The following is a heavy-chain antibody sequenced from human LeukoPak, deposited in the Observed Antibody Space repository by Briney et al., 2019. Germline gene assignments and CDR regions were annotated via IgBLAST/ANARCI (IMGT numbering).Heavy chain of an antibody. Sequence: GESLKISCKGSGYSFTSYWIGWVRPMPGKGLEWVGIIYPDDSDTRYSPSFQDQVIISADKSISTAYLQWSSLKASHTAMYYCARHYRGGDYLIDYWGQGTLVTVSS. CDR3: ARHYRGGDYLIDY. CDR1: GYSFTSYW. V-gene: IGHV5-51*01. D-gene: IGHD4-17*01. J-gene: IGHJ4*02. CDR2: IYPDDSDT.